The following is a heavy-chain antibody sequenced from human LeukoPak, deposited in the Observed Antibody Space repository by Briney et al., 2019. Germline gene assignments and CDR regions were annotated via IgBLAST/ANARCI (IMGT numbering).Heavy chain of an antibody. CDR2: IYYSGST. D-gene: IGHD1-26*01. CDR3: ARIPKYSGSYYGAFDI. Sequence: SDTLSLTCTVSGGSISSYYWSWIRQPPGKGLERIGYIYYSGSTNYNPSLKSRVTISVDTSKNQSSLKLSSVTAADTAVYYCARIPKYSGSYYGAFDIWGQGTMVTVSS. J-gene: IGHJ3*02. CDR1: GGSISSYY. V-gene: IGHV4-59*08.